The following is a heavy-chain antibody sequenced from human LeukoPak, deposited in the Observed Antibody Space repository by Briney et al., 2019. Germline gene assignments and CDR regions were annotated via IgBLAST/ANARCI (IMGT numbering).Heavy chain of an antibody. CDR1: GYTFTSYY. V-gene: IGHV1-46*01. CDR3: ARASKVVTFHSYYMDV. Sequence: ASVKVSCKASGYTFTSYYMHWVRQAPGQGLEWMGTINPSGGSTSYAQKFQGRVTMTRDTSTSTVFMELSSLRSEDTAVYYCARASKVVTFHSYYMDVWGKGTTVTVSS. D-gene: IGHD4-23*01. CDR2: INPSGGST. J-gene: IGHJ6*03.